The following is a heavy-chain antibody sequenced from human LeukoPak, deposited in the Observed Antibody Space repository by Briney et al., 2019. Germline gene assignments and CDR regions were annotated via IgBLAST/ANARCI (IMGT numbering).Heavy chain of an antibody. CDR2: IIPIFGTA. CDR3: ASRSHTDDPYDSSGYYLPDY. CDR1: GGTFISYA. D-gene: IGHD3-22*01. V-gene: IGHV1-69*05. J-gene: IGHJ4*02. Sequence: SVTVSCKASGGTFISYAISWVRQAPGQGLEWMGGIIPIFGTANYAQKFQGRVTITTDESTSPAYMELSSLRSEDTAVYYCASRSHTDDPYDSSGYYLPDYWGQGTLVTVSS.